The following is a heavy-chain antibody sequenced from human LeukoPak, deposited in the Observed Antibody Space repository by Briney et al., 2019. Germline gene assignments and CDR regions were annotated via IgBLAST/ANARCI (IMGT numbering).Heavy chain of an antibody. V-gene: IGHV4-39*01. CDR1: GGSISSSSYY. Sequence: SETLSLTCTVSGGSISSSSYYWGWIRQPPGTGLEWIGSIYYSGSTYYNPSLKSRVTISVDTSKNQFSLKLSSVTAADTAVYYCARHVLRIFVGGGDFDYWGQGTLVTVSS. D-gene: IGHD3-3*01. CDR2: IYYSGST. J-gene: IGHJ4*02. CDR3: ARHVLRIFVGGGDFDY.